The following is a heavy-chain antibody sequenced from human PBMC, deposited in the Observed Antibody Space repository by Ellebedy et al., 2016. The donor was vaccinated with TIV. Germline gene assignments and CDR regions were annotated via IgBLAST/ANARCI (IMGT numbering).Heavy chain of an antibody. D-gene: IGHD2-2*01. Sequence: ASVKVSCXASGYTFTSYGISWVRQAPGQGLEWMGWISAYNGNTNYAQKLQGRVTMTTDTSTSTAYMELSSLRSEDTAVYYCARARGYCSSTSCSKRYYYYYMDVWGKGTTVTVSS. CDR2: ISAYNGNT. CDR1: GYTFTSYG. V-gene: IGHV1-18*01. J-gene: IGHJ6*03. CDR3: ARARGYCSSTSCSKRYYYYYMDV.